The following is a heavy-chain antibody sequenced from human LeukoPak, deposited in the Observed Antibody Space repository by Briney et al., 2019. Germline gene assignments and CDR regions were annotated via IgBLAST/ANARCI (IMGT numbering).Heavy chain of an antibody. D-gene: IGHD1-26*01. V-gene: IGHV1-24*01. J-gene: IGHJ4*02. CDR3: VGVGATRFDY. CDR1: GYTLTELS. Sequence: GASVKVSCTVSGYTLTELSMHWVRQAPGKGLEWMGGFDPEDGETIYAQKFQGRVTMTEDTSTDTAYMEQSSLRSEDTAVYYCVGVGATRFDYWGQGTLVTVSS. CDR2: FDPEDGET.